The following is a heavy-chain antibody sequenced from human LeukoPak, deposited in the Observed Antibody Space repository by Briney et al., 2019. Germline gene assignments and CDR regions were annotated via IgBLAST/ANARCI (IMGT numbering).Heavy chain of an antibody. CDR3: AKDRSGSSYGHFDY. J-gene: IGHJ4*02. D-gene: IGHD3-10*01. V-gene: IGHV3-43D*04. CDR2: ISWGGGST. Sequence: GGSLRLSCAASGFTFDDYAMHWVRQAPGKGLEWVSLISWGGGSTYYADSVKGRFTISRDNSKNSLYLHMNSLRAKDTALYYCAKDRSGSSYGHFDYWGQGTLVTVSS. CDR1: GFTFDDYA.